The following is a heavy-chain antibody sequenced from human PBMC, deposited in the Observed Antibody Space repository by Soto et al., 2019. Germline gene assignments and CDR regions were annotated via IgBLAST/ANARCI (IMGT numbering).Heavy chain of an antibody. J-gene: IGHJ3*02. CDR1: GGTFSSYA. CDR2: IIPIFGTA. D-gene: IGHD2-2*01. Sequence: SVKVSCKASGGTFSSYAISWVRQAPGQGLEWMGGIIPIFGTANYAQKFQGRVTITADKSTSTAYMELSSLRSEDTAVYYCARYCSSTSCYLGRDAFDIWGQGTMVTVSS. V-gene: IGHV1-69*06. CDR3: ARYCSSTSCYLGRDAFDI.